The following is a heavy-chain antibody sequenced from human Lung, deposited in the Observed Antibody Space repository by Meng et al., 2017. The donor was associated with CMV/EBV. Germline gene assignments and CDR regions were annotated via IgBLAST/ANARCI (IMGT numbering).Heavy chain of an antibody. J-gene: IGHJ6*02. CDR1: GGTFSSYT. V-gene: IGHV1-69*02. CDR3: AQDTGWDSSPGDYYYYGMDV. CDR2: IIPILGIA. Sequence: SVKVPXKASGGTFSSYTISWVRQAPGQGLEWMGRIIPILGIAKYAQKSQGRDTITAEHSTSTAHTELSSLRSEDTAVYYCAQDTGWDSSPGDYYYYGMDVWGQGTTVTVSS. D-gene: IGHD3-22*01.